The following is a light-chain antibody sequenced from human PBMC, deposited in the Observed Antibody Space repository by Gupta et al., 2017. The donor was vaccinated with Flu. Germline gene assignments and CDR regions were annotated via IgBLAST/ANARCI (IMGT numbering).Light chain of an antibody. CDR2: EDD. CDR1: SSNIGSNY. J-gene: IGLJ2*01. CDR3: GTWDSSLSVSV. Sequence: KVTISCSGSSSNIGSNYVSWYQQLPVTQHKLRSDEDDKRPSVIPDRFSGSKSGTFDSLTITGLHPGDEADYYCGTWDSSLSVSVFGGGTKVTVL. V-gene: IGLV1-51*01.